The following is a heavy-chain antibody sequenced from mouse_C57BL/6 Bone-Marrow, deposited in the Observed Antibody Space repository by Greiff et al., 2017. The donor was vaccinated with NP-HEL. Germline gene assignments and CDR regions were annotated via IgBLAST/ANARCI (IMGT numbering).Heavy chain of an antibody. CDR1: GYTFTSYW. Sequence: VQLQQPGAELVKPGASVKMSCKASGYTFTSYWITWVKQRPGQGLEWIGDIYPGSGSTNYNEKFKSKATLTVDTSSSTAYMQLSSLTSEDSAVYYCALKDSSGSAWFAYWGQGTLVTVSA. CDR2: IYPGSGST. CDR3: ALKDSSGSAWFAY. V-gene: IGHV1-55*01. D-gene: IGHD3-2*02. J-gene: IGHJ3*01.